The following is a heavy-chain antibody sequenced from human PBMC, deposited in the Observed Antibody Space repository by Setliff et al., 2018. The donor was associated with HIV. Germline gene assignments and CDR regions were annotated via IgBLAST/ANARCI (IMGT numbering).Heavy chain of an antibody. D-gene: IGHD4-17*01. CDR3: ARDKDEDYGSTSFDY. CDR2: ISPSSTII. Sequence: GGSLRLSCGASGFSFSSYSMNWVRQAPGKGLEWVSYISPSSTIIYYADSVKGRFTISRDNAKNSLYLQLNSLRPEDTAVYYCARDKDEDYGSTSFDYWGQGILVTVSS. V-gene: IGHV3-48*04. J-gene: IGHJ4*02. CDR1: GFSFSSYS.